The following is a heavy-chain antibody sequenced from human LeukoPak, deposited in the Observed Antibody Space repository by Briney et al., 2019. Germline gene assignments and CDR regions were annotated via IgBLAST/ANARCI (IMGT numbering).Heavy chain of an antibody. Sequence: GGSLRLTCAASGFIFSSYNMNWVRQAPGKGVEWGSYISSSGSSIYYEDSVKGRFTISRDKAKNSLYLQMNSLRAEDTAVYYCAELGITMIVGFWGKGTTVTISS. CDR3: AELGITMIVGF. V-gene: IGHV3-48*01. CDR2: ISSSGSSI. CDR1: GFIFSSYN. D-gene: IGHD3-22*01. J-gene: IGHJ6*04.